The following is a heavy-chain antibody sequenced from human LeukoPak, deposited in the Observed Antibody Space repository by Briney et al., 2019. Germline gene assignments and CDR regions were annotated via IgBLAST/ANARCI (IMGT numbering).Heavy chain of an antibody. V-gene: IGHV3-21*01. CDR3: AEAQYCSSASCYVFDY. CDR1: GFTFNSYT. D-gene: IGHD2-2*01. J-gene: IGHJ4*02. Sequence: PGGSLRLSCAASGFTFNSYTMNWVRQAPGKGLEWVSSISSSSGYIYYADSVKGRFTISRDNAKNSLYLQMNSLRAEDTAVYYCAEAQYCSSASCYVFDYWGQGTLVTVSS. CDR2: ISSSSGYI.